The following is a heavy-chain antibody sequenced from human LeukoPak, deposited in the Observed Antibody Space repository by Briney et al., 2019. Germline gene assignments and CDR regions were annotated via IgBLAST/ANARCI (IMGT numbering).Heavy chain of an antibody. CDR3: AKERGGQWLVRVVDY. J-gene: IGHJ4*02. CDR2: ISGSGGST. Sequence: PGGSLRLSCAASGFTFSSYAMSWVRQAPGKGLEWVSAISGSGGSTYYADSVKGRFTISRDNSKNTLYLQMNSLIAEDTAVYYCAKERGGQWLVRVVDYWGQGTLVTVSS. CDR1: GFTFSSYA. D-gene: IGHD6-19*01. V-gene: IGHV3-23*01.